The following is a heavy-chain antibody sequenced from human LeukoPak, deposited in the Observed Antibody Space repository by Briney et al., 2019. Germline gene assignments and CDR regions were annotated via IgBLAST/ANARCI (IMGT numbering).Heavy chain of an antibody. V-gene: IGHV3-7*01. D-gene: IGHD1-26*01. CDR3: ARGAKWAYYFDY. Sequence: PEGSLRLSCAASGFNFGEFWMAWVRQTPGKGLEWVADIKEDGSEKFYVDSVKGRFTISRDNAKDTLYLHMNSLTAEDTAVYYCARGAKWAYYFDYWGQGTLVTVSS. CDR1: GFNFGEFW. CDR2: IKEDGSEK. J-gene: IGHJ4*02.